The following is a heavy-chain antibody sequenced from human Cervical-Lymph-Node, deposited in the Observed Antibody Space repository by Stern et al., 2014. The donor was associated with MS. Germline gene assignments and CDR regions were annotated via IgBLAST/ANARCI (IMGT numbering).Heavy chain of an antibody. CDR1: GFTFSSYG. CDR3: VKRGITEVRGVRLGDY. Sequence: VQLVESGGGVVQPGRSLRLTCTVSGFTFSSYGMHWVRQAPGTGLACVSVISYDGSDTYYAESVKGRFTISRDNSKNTLYLEMRSLRPEDTAVYYCVKRGITEVRGVRLGDYWGPGTLVIVSS. D-gene: IGHD3-10*01. J-gene: IGHJ4*02. V-gene: IGHV3-30*18. CDR2: ISYDGSDT.